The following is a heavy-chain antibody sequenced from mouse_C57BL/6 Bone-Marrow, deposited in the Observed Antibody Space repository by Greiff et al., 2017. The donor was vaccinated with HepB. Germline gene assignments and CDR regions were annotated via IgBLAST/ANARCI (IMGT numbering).Heavy chain of an antibody. V-gene: IGHV5-6*02. CDR3: ARLPMDY. J-gene: IGHJ4*01. Sequence: DVKLQESGGDLVKPGGSLKLSCAASGFTFSSYGMSWVRQTPDKRLEWVATISSGGSYTYYPDSVKGRFTISRDNAKNTLYLQMSRLKSEDTAMYYCARLPMDYWGQGTSVTVSS. CDR2: ISSGGSYT. CDR1: GFTFSSYG.